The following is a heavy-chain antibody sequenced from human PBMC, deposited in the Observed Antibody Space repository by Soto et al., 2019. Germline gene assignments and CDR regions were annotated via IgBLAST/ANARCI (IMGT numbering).Heavy chain of an antibody. CDR1: GGTFSSYT. CDR2: IIPILGIA. CDR3: ARGRPGGSTDSDYYYMDV. Sequence: SVKVSCKASGGTFSSYTSRWVRQAPGQGLEWMGRIIPILGIANYAQKFQGRVTITADKSTSTAYMELSSLRSEDTAVYYCARGRPGGSTDSDYYYMDVWGKGTTVTVSS. D-gene: IGHD2-2*01. V-gene: IGHV1-69*02. J-gene: IGHJ6*03.